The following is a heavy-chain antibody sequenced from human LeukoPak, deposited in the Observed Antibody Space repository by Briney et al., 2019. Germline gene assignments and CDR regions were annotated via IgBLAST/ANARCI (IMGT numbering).Heavy chain of an antibody. CDR1: GFTFSDYY. J-gene: IGHJ4*02. V-gene: IGHV3-11*01. CDR3: ARNYYDSSGYIDY. Sequence: GGSLRLSCAASGFTFSDYYMTWIRQAPGKGLEWVSYISSSGSTIYYADSVKGRFTISRDNAKNSLYLQMNSLRAEDTAVYYCARNYYDSSGYIDYWGQGTLVTVSP. D-gene: IGHD3-22*01. CDR2: ISSSGSTI.